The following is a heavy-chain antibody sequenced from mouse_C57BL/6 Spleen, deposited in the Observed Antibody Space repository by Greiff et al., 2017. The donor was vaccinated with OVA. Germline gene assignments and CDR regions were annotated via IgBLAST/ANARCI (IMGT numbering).Heavy chain of an antibody. V-gene: IGHV1-42*01. CDR3: ATTVVAPDYYAMDY. Sequence: EVQLQESGPELVKPGASVKISCKASGYSFTGYYMNWVKQSPEKSLEWIGEINPSTGGTTYNQKFKAKATLTVDKSSSTAYMQLKSLTSEDSAVYYCATTVVAPDYYAMDYWGQGTSVTVSS. CDR1: GYSFTGYY. CDR2: INPSTGGT. D-gene: IGHD1-1*01. J-gene: IGHJ4*01.